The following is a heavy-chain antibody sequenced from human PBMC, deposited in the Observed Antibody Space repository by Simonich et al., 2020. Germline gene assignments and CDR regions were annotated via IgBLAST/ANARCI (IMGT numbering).Heavy chain of an antibody. CDR2: ISGSGGST. V-gene: IGHV3-23*01. CDR1: GFTFSSYA. CDR3: AKDLGERITMIVVVIDAFDI. J-gene: IGHJ3*02. Sequence: GGGLVQPGGSLRISCAASGFTFSSYAMRWVRQAPGKGREWVSSISGSGGSTYYADSVKGRFTISRDNSKNTLYLQMNSMRAEDTAVYYCAKDLGERITMIVVVIDAFDIWGQGTMVTVSS. D-gene: IGHD3-22*01.